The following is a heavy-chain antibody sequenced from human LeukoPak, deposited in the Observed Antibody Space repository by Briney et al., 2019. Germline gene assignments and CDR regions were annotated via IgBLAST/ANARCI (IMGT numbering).Heavy chain of an antibody. V-gene: IGHV3-21*01. CDR1: GFTFSSYS. J-gene: IGHJ4*02. D-gene: IGHD2-2*01. CDR3: ARAYCSSTSCSLLFDY. Sequence: GGSLRLSCAASGFTFSSYSMNWVRQAPGKGLEWVSSISSSSSYIYYADSVKGRFTISRDNAKNTLYLQMNSLRAEDTAVYYCARAYCSSTSCSLLFDYWGQGTLVTVSS. CDR2: ISSSSSYI.